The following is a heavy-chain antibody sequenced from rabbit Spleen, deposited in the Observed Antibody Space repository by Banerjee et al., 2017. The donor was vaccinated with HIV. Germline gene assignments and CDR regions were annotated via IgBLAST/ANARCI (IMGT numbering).Heavy chain of an antibody. Sequence: QQQLEESGGGLVKPGGTLTLTCKASGIDFSTYYYICWVRQAPGKGLELIACIYTTSGGTWYARWVNGRFTISRNTSLNTVDLKMTSLTAADTATYFCARDDPAYADYGYILFNFWGPGTLVTVS. CDR2: IYTTSGGT. V-gene: IGHV1S43*01. D-gene: IGHD6-1*01. CDR1: GIDFSTYYY. J-gene: IGHJ4*01. CDR3: ARDDPAYADYGYILFNF.